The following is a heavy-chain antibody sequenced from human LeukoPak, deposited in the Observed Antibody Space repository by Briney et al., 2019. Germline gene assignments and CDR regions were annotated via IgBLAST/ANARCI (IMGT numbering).Heavy chain of an antibody. D-gene: IGHD6-25*01. CDR2: IYYSGST. J-gene: IGHJ6*02. V-gene: IGHV4-59*01. CDR1: GGSISSYY. Sequence: SETLSFTCTVSGGSISSYYWSWIRQPPGKGLEWIGYIYYSGSTNYNPSLKSRVTISVDTSKNQFSLRLSSVTAADTAVYYCARVRVIAAERYYYYGMDVWGQGTTVTVSS. CDR3: ARVRVIAAERYYYYGMDV.